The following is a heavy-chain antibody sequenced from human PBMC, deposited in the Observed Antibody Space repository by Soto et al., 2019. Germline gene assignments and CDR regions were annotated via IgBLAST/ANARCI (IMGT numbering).Heavy chain of an antibody. V-gene: IGHV4-34*01. Sequence: QVQLQQSGAGLLKPSETLSLTCAVYGESFSGHIWTWIRQTPGKGLQWIGQINHSGSASYNPSLKSRVPISVHTSNSQFSLELSSVTAADTAVYYCARGLSTGSHYSGGWYYFDSWGQGTQVTVSS. CDR2: INHSGSA. CDR1: GESFSGHI. J-gene: IGHJ4*02. CDR3: ARGLSTGSHYSGGWYYFDS. D-gene: IGHD6-19*01.